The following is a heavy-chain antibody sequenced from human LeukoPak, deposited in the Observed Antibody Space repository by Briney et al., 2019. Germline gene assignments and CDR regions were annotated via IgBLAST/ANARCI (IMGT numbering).Heavy chain of an antibody. Sequence: GGSLRLSCAASGSAFGNYAMGWVRQAPGKGLEWVSSIDSSGSYTPSADSVKGRFTISRDNSENTVYLQMNSLRAEDTAVYSCAKISTVTANFDHWGQGTLVTVSS. J-gene: IGHJ4*02. CDR3: AKISTVTANFDH. D-gene: IGHD4-17*01. CDR1: GSAFGNYA. V-gene: IGHV3-23*01. CDR2: IDSSGSYT.